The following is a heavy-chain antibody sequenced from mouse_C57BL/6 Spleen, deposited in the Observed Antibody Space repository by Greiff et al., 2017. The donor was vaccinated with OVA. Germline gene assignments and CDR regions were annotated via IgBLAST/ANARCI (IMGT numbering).Heavy chain of an antibody. Sequence: EVKLVESGGGLVQPGGSLKLSCAASGFTFSDYGMAWVRQAPRKGPEWVAFISNLAYSIYYADTVTGRFTISRENAKNSLYLEMSSLRSEDTAMYYCARLLTGRAMDYWGQGTSVTVSS. CDR2: ISNLAYSI. CDR1: GFTFSDYG. CDR3: ARLLTGRAMDY. V-gene: IGHV5-15*01. J-gene: IGHJ4*01. D-gene: IGHD4-1*01.